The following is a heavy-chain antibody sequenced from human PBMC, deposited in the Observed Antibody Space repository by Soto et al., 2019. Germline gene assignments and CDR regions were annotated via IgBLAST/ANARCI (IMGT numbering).Heavy chain of an antibody. Sequence: SETLSLTCTVSGGSISSGDYYWSLIRQPPGKGLEWIGYIYYSGSTYHNPSLKSRVTISVDTSKNQFSLKLSSVTAADTAVYYCARYKSNYYYGMDVWGQGTTVTVSS. J-gene: IGHJ6*02. CDR3: ARYKSNYYYGMDV. V-gene: IGHV4-30-4*01. CDR1: GGSISSGDYY. CDR2: IYYSGST. D-gene: IGHD1-20*01.